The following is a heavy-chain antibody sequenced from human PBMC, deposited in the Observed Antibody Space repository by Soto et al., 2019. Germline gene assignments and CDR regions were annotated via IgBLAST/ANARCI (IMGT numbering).Heavy chain of an antibody. D-gene: IGHD6-13*01. J-gene: IGHJ4*02. CDR1: GFTFSNSA. V-gene: IGHV3-23*01. Sequence: EVQLLESGGGLVQPGGSLRLSCAASGFTFSNSAMSWVRQAPGKGLEWVSSISAGRGVTYYADSVKGRFTISRDNSKNALYLQMYSLRVEDTAVYYCTNHNGSSWYYPDYWGQGTLVTVSS. CDR2: ISAGRGVT. CDR3: TNHNGSSWYYPDY.